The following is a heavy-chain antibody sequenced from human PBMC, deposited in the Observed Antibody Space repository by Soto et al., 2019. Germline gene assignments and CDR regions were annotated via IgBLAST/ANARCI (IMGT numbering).Heavy chain of an antibody. V-gene: IGHV5-51*01. Sequence: LGESLKISCKGFGYRFSSYWIAWVRQMPGKGLEWMGIIDPGDSDTRYSPSFQGQVTISADKSTSTAYLQWSSLEASDTATYYCARQSQTGYNYGTGFDSWGQGALVTVSS. J-gene: IGHJ4*02. CDR2: IDPGDSDT. CDR3: ARQSQTGYNYGTGFDS. CDR1: GYRFSSYW. D-gene: IGHD5-18*01.